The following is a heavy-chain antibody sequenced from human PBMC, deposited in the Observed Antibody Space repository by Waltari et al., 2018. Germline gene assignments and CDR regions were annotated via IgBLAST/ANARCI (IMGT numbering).Heavy chain of an antibody. CDR2: MNPNSGNT. D-gene: IGHD6-13*01. CDR1: GYTFTSYD. Sequence: QVQLVQSGAEVKKPGASVQVSCKASGYTFTSYDITWVRQATGQGLEWMGWMNPNSGNTGYAQKFQGRVTMTRNTSRSTAYMELSSLRSEDTAVYYCARGRTLYSSSPYGYWGQGTLVTVSS. CDR3: ARGRTLYSSSPYGY. J-gene: IGHJ4*02. V-gene: IGHV1-8*01.